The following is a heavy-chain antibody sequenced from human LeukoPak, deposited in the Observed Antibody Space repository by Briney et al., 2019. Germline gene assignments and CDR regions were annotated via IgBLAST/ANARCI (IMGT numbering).Heavy chain of an antibody. CDR3: AKVGYSYGYFYYGVDV. J-gene: IGHJ6*02. CDR1: GFIFSRTA. D-gene: IGHD5-18*01. V-gene: IGHV3-23*01. Sequence: PGGSLILSCAASGFIFSRTAMAWARQASGKGLEWVSSISFSGGDTFYSDSVKGRFTISRDDSENTLSLQMNSLRAEDTALYFCAKVGYSYGYFYYGVDVWGQGTTVTVSS. CDR2: ISFSGGDT.